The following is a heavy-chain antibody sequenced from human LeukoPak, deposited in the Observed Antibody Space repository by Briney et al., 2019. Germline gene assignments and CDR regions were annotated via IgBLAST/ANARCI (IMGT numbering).Heavy chain of an antibody. CDR3: ARGSWSWPYYYYYYMDV. V-gene: IGHV1-18*01. CDR1: GYTFTSYG. D-gene: IGHD1-26*01. Sequence: ASVKVSCKASGYTFTSYGICWVRQAPGQGLEWMGWISAYNGNTNYAQKLQGRVTMTTDTSTSTAYMELRSLRSDDTAVYYCARGSWSWPYYYYYYMDVWGKGTTVTISS. CDR2: ISAYNGNT. J-gene: IGHJ6*03.